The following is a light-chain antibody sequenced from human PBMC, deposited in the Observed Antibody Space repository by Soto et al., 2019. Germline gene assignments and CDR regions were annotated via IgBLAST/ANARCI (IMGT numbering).Light chain of an antibody. CDR1: QSVSSY. Sequence: EIVLTQSPATLSLSPGERATLSCRASQSVSSYLAWYQQKPGQAPRLLIYDASNRATGIPARFSGSVSGTDFTLTISSLEPEDFAVYYCQQRSNWVTFGPGTKVDIK. CDR3: QQRSNWVT. J-gene: IGKJ3*01. V-gene: IGKV3-11*01. CDR2: DAS.